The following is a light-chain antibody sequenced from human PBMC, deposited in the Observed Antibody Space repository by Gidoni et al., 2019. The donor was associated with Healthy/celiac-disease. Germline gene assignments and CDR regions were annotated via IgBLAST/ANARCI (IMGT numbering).Light chain of an antibody. CDR3: QQYNNWPPYT. V-gene: IGKV3-15*01. CDR2: GAS. J-gene: IGKJ2*01. CDR1: QSVSSN. Sequence: EIVLTQSPATLSVSPGERATLSCRDSQSVSSNLAWYQQKPGQAPMLLIYGASTRDTGIPARRSGRGSGTEFTLTISSLQSEDFAVYYCQQYNNWPPYTFGQGTKLEIK.